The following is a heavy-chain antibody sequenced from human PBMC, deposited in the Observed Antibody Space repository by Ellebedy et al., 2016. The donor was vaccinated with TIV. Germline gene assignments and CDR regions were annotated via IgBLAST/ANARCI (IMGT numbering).Heavy chain of an antibody. D-gene: IGHD3-9*01. CDR3: ARDRGSDWVLLDC. V-gene: IGHV4-39*07. Sequence: MPSETLSLTCTVSGGSIGSSTYYWTWIRQPPGRGLEWIGSIYDSGNTYYSPSLKSRVTMSLDTSKNQFSLKLTSVTAADTAVYYCARDRGSDWVLLDCWGQGTLVTVSS. CDR1: GGSIGSSTYY. J-gene: IGHJ4*02. CDR2: IYDSGNT.